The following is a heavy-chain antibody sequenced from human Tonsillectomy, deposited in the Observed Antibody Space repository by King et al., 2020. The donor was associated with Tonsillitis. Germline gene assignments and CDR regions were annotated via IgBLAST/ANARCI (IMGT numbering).Heavy chain of an antibody. CDR3: AKDGRGWLVYYFDY. V-gene: IGHV3-30*18. Sequence: QLVQSGGGVVQPGRSLRLSCAASGFTFSSYGMHWVRQAPGKGLEWVAVISYDGSNKYYADSVKGRFTISRDNSKNTLYLQMNSLRAEDTAVYYCAKDGRGWLVYYFDYWGQGTLVTVSS. CDR1: GFTFSSYG. CDR2: ISYDGSNK. J-gene: IGHJ4*02. D-gene: IGHD6-19*01.